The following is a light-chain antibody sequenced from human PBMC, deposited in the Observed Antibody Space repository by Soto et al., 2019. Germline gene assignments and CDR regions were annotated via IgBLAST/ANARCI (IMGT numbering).Light chain of an antibody. CDR3: SSYTIINVV. CDR2: EVS. V-gene: IGLV2-14*01. Sequence: QSALTQPASVSGSPGQSITISCTGTSSDVGGYNYVSWYQQHPGKAPKLLIYEVSNRPSGVSNRFSGSKSGNTASLTISGLQAEDEADYYCSSYTIINVVFGGGTKVTVL. CDR1: SSDVGGYNY. J-gene: IGLJ2*01.